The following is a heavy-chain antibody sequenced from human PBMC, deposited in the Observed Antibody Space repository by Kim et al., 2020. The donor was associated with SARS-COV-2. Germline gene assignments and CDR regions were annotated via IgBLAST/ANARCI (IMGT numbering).Heavy chain of an antibody. CDR3: ARENSLGEVGFSYGMDV. Sequence: GGSLRLSCAASGFTFSSYGMHWVRQAPGKGLEWVAVIWYDGSNKYYADSVKGRFTISRDNSKNTLYLQMNSLRAEDTAVYYCARENSLGEVGFSYGMDVWGQGTTVTVSS. CDR1: GFTFSSYG. J-gene: IGHJ6*02. D-gene: IGHD3-10*01. V-gene: IGHV3-33*01. CDR2: IWYDGSNK.